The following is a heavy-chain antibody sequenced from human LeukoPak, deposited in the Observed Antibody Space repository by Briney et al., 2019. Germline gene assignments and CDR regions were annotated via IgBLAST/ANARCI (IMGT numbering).Heavy chain of an antibody. CDR3: ARLSGSPLSKYYYHMDV. CDR2: IYYTGST. J-gene: IGHJ6*03. D-gene: IGHD5/OR15-5a*01. V-gene: IGHV4-59*01. Sequence: SETLSLTCTVSGDSINSYSWSWIRRPPGKGLEWIGYIYYTGSTNYNPSLKSRVTISVDTSKNHLSLRLNSVTAADTAVYYCARLSGSPLSKYYYHMDVWGKGTTATVS. CDR1: GDSINSYS.